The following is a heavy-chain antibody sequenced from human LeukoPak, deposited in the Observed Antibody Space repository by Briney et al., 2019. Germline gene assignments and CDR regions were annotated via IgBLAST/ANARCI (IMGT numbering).Heavy chain of an antibody. CDR1: GFTFSSYE. CDR2: ISGSGGST. D-gene: IGHD3-10*01. J-gene: IGHJ3*02. CDR3: APRLISGVFDI. Sequence: GGSLRLSCAASGFTFSSYEMNWVRQAPGKGLEWVSAISGSGGSTYYADSVKGRFTISRDNSKNTLYLQMNSLRAEDTAVYYCAPRLISGVFDIWGQGTMVTVSS. V-gene: IGHV3-23*01.